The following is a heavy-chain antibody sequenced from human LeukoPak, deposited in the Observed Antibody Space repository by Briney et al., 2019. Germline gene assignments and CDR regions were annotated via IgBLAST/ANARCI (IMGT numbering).Heavy chain of an antibody. CDR1: GGSISSGDYY. V-gene: IGHV4-30-4*08. Sequence: SETLSLTCTVSGGSISSGDYYWSWIRQPPGKGLEWIGYIYYSGSTYYNPSLKSRVTISVDTSKNQFSLKLSSVTAADAAVYYCARHPLPRWGFDYWGQGTLVTVSS. D-gene: IGHD1-26*01. CDR3: ARHPLPRWGFDY. J-gene: IGHJ4*02. CDR2: IYYSGST.